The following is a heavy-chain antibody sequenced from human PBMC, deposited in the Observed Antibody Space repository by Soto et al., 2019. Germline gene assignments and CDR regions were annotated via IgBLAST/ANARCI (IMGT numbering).Heavy chain of an antibody. CDR1: GFTVSSNY. CDR3: ARDRPRANTRWFYP. CDR2: IYSGGST. J-gene: IGHJ5*02. V-gene: IGHV3-66*01. D-gene: IGHD1-26*01. Sequence: GGSLRLSCAASGFTVSSNYMSWVRQAPGKGLEWVSVIYSGGSTYYADSVKGRFTISRDNSKNTLYLQMNSLRAEDTAVYYCARDRPRANTRWFYPWGQGTLVTVSS.